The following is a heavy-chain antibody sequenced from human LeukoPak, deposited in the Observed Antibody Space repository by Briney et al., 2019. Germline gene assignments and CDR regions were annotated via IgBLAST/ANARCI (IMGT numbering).Heavy chain of an antibody. D-gene: IGHD5-24*01. J-gene: IGHJ3*02. CDR2: IYHSGST. V-gene: IGHV4-31*03. Sequence: SQTLSLTCTVSGGSITSGDYHWSWIRQYPGKGLEWIGYIYHSGSTYYNPSLKSRLTISVDTSKNQFSLKLSSLTAADTAVYYCAREARGMATNAHDAFDIWGPGTMVTVSS. CDR1: GGSITSGDYH. CDR3: AREARGMATNAHDAFDI.